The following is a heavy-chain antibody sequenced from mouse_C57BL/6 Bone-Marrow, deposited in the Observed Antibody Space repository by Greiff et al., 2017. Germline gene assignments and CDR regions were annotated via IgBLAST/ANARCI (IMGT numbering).Heavy chain of an antibody. Sequence: DVKLVESGGDLVKPGGSLKLSCAASGFTFSSYGMSWVRQTPDKRLEWVATISSGGSYTYYPDSVKGRFTISRDNAKNTLYLQMSSLKSEDTAMYYCASYSNYIDYWGQGTTLTVAS. D-gene: IGHD2-5*01. CDR1: GFTFSSYG. V-gene: IGHV5-6*02. J-gene: IGHJ2*01. CDR3: ASYSNYIDY. CDR2: ISSGGSYT.